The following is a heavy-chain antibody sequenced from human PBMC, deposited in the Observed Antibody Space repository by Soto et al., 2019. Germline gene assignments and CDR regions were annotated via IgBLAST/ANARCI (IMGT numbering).Heavy chain of an antibody. J-gene: IGHJ5*02. V-gene: IGHV1-8*01. CDR3: AGERAVGFDP. Sequence: QVPLVQSGAEVKKPGASVKVSCKASGYTFTSYDIKWVRQATGQGLEWMGWMNPNSGNTGYAQKFQGRVTMTRNTSTSTAYLELSSLRSEDKAVYYCAGERAVGFDPWGQGTLVTVSS. CDR1: GYTFTSYD. D-gene: IGHD2-15*01. CDR2: MNPNSGNT.